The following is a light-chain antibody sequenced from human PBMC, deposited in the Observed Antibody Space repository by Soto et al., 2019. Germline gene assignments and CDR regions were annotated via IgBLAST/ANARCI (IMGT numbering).Light chain of an antibody. J-gene: IGKJ3*01. CDR1: QGVSSY. V-gene: IGKV3D-11*01. CDR2: DAS. Sequence: EIVLTQSPATLSLSPGERATLSCRASQGVSSYLAWYQQKPGQAPRLLIYDASNRATGIPARFSGSGPGTDFTLIISSLEPEDFAVYYCQQGVTFGPGTKVDIK. CDR3: QQGVT.